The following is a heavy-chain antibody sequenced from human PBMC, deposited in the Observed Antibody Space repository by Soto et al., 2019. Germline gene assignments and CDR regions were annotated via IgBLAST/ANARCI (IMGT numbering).Heavy chain of an antibody. CDR2: IYYSGST. CDR1: GSSISSGDYY. J-gene: IGHJ4*02. CDR3: ASGTKSFYGDYVPFDY. D-gene: IGHD4-17*01. Sequence: QVQLQESGPGLVKPSQTLSLTCTVSGSSISSGDYYWSWIRQPPGKGLEWIGYIYYSGSTYYNPSLKSRVTISVDTSKNQFSLKLSSVTAADTAVYYCASGTKSFYGDYVPFDYWGQGTLVTVSS. V-gene: IGHV4-30-4*01.